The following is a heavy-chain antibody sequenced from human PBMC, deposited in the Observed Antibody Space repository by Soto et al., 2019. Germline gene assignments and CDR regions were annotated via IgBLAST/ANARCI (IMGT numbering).Heavy chain of an antibody. CDR2: INSGSSVI. J-gene: IGHJ5*02. CDR3: ARGVCTSWFFL. D-gene: IGHD2-2*01. V-gene: IGHV3-48*01. Sequence: EVQLVESGGGLVQPGGSLRLSCVVSGFNFRSESMTWVRQAPGQGPEWVSYINSGSSVIRYADSVKGRFTVFRDNDRDSLYLQMNGVRAEDSAVYYCARGVCTSWFFLWGQGTLVTVAS. CDR1: GFNFRSES.